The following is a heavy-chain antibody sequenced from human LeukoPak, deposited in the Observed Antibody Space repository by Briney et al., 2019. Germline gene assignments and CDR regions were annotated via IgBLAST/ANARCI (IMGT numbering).Heavy chain of an antibody. J-gene: IGHJ3*02. V-gene: IGHV4-59*11. CDR1: GCSISSHY. Sequence: SETLSLTCTVSGCSISSHYWSWIRQPPGKGLEWIGYIYYSGSTNYNPPLKRRVTISVDTSKNQFSLKLSSVTAAGTAVYYCAREGPPNWRSAFDIWGQGTMVTVSS. CDR2: IYYSGST. D-gene: IGHD1-1*01. CDR3: AREGPPNWRSAFDI.